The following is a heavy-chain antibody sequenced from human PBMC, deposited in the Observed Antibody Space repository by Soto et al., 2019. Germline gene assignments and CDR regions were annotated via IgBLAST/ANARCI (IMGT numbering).Heavy chain of an antibody. J-gene: IGHJ5*02. V-gene: IGHV1-69*01. CDR3: ARELHYGSGSYDNA. CDR1: GGGLDSCA. D-gene: IGHD3-10*01. Sequence: GASVAVTWAPCGGGLDSCAIFWVRRALGQGLEWMGGIIPIFGTANYAQKFQGRVTITADESTSTAYMELSSLRSEDTAVYDCARELHYGSGSYDNALVQGTLVTVSA. CDR2: IIPIFGTA.